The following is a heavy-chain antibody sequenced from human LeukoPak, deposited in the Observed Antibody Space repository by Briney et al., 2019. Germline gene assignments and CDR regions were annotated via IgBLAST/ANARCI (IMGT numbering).Heavy chain of an antibody. CDR2: ISSSSSYI. Sequence: PGGSLRLSCAASGFTFSSYSMNWVRQAPGKGLEWVSSISSSSSYIYYADSVKGRFTISRDNAKNSLYLQMNSLRAEDTAVYYCARDKGGVRLGELSNDYWGQGTLVTVSS. V-gene: IGHV3-21*01. CDR3: ARDKGGVRLGELSNDY. CDR1: GFTFSSYS. J-gene: IGHJ4*02. D-gene: IGHD3-16*02.